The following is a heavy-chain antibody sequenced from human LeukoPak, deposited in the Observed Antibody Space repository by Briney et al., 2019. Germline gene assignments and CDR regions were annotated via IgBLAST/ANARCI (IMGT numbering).Heavy chain of an antibody. CDR2: TYYRSTWYN. CDR1: GDSVSSKSVT. Sequence: SQTLALTCAISGDSVSSKSVTWNWIRQSPWRGLEWLGRTYYRSTWYNDYAVSVRGRITVNPDTSKNQFSLHLNSVTPEDTAVYYCARRLTQYDCFDPWGQGILVTVSS. V-gene: IGHV6-1*01. D-gene: IGHD2-2*01. CDR3: ARRLTQYDCFDP. J-gene: IGHJ5*02.